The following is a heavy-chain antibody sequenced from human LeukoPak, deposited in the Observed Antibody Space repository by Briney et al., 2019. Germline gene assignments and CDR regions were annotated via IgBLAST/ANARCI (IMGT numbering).Heavy chain of an antibody. V-gene: IGHV1-69*13. D-gene: IGHD2-15*01. CDR1: GGTFSSYA. CDR3: ARGSAATDYYYYYMDV. CDR2: IIPIFGTA. Sequence: GASVKVSCKASGGTFSSYAISWVRQAPGQGLEWMGGIIPIFGTANYAQKFQGRGTITADESTSTAYMELSSLRSEDTAVYYCARGSAATDYYYYYMDVWGKGTTVTVSS. J-gene: IGHJ6*03.